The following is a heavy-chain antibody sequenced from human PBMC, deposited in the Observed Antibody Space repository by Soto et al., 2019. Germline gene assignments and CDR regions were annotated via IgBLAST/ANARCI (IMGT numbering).Heavy chain of an antibody. CDR1: GGSFSGYY. Sequence: SETLSLTCAVYGGSFSGYYWSWIRQPPGKGLEWIGEINHSGSTNYNPSLKSRVTISVDTSKNQFSLKLSSVTAADTAVYYCARANPAVVPAAMSAAYMDVWGKGTTVTVSS. V-gene: IGHV4-34*01. J-gene: IGHJ6*03. D-gene: IGHD2-2*01. CDR3: ARANPAVVPAAMSAAYMDV. CDR2: INHSGST.